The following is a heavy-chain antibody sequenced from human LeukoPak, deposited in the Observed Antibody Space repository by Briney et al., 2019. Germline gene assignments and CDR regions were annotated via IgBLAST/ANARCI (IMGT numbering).Heavy chain of an antibody. V-gene: IGHV3-23*01. CDR3: AKDSSVPYGITD. CDR2: ISPSDGNT. J-gene: IGHJ4*02. CDR1: GFTFSTYG. Sequence: PGGSLRLSCAASGFTFSTYGMHWVRQAPGKGLEWVSAISPSDGNTFYADSVKGRFTISRDNSKSTLSLQMNNLRAEDTALYYCAKDSSVPYGITDWGQGTLVTVS. D-gene: IGHD4-17*01.